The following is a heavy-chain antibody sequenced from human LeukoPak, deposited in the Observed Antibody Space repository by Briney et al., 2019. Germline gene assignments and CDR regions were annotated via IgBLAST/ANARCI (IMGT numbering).Heavy chain of an antibody. V-gene: IGHV3-30*18. J-gene: IGHJ3*02. Sequence: GGSLRLSCAVSGFTFRDYGFHWARQAPGKGPEWVAIISHDGSSLYYADSVKGRFTISRDNSKSMVYLQMNSLRPEDTALYHCAKDLGEVRYAFDIWGQGTMVTVSS. CDR2: ISHDGSSL. CDR1: GFTFRDYG. D-gene: IGHD3-16*01. CDR3: AKDLGEVRYAFDI.